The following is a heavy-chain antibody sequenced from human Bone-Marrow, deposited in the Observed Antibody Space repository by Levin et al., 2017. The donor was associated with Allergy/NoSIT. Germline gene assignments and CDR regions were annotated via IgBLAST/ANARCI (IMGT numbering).Heavy chain of an antibody. CDR2: IWYDGSDK. V-gene: IGHV3-33*01. J-gene: IGHJ6*02. Sequence: GESLKISCAASGFNFTNYGMHWVRQAPGKGLEWVSVIWYDGSDKYYAESLKGRFAISRDNSKSTLYLEISSLGVEDTAVYYCARDGVIVVRGVTGDEYYYGMDVWGQGTTVTVSS. D-gene: IGHD3-10*01. CDR3: ARDGVIVVRGVTGDEYYYGMDV. CDR1: GFNFTNYG.